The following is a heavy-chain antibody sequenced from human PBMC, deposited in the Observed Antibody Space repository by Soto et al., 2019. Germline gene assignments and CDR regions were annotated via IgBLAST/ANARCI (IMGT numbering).Heavy chain of an antibody. CDR1: GYTFTSYD. Sequence: ASVKVSCKASGYTFTSYDINWVRQATGQGLEWMGWMNPNSGNTGYAQKFQGRVTMTRNTSISTAYMELSSLRPEDTAVYYCARFGYCSSTSCYYYGMDVWGQGTTVTVSS. V-gene: IGHV1-8*01. CDR3: ARFGYCSSTSCYYYGMDV. D-gene: IGHD2-2*01. CDR2: MNPNSGNT. J-gene: IGHJ6*02.